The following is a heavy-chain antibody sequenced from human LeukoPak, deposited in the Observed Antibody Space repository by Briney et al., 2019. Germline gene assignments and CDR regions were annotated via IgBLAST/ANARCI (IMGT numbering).Heavy chain of an antibody. Sequence: GGSLRLSCAASGFTFSSYGMHWVRQAPGKGLEWVAVIWYDGSNKYYADSVKGRFTISRDNSKNTLYLQMNSLRAEDTAVYYCAKASAVIVVVTALDYWGQGTLVTVSS. CDR1: GFTFSSYG. CDR3: AKASAVIVVVTALDY. V-gene: IGHV3-33*06. J-gene: IGHJ4*02. CDR2: IWYDGSNK. D-gene: IGHD2-21*02.